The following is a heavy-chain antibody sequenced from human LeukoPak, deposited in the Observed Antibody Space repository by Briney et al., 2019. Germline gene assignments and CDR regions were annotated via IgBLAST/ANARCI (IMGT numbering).Heavy chain of an antibody. CDR3: ARVYYDFWIDP. CDR2: IYYSGST. V-gene: IGHV4-59*01. D-gene: IGHD3-3*01. Sequence: SETLSLTCTVSGGSISSYYWSWIRQPPGKGLEWIGYIYYSGSTNYNPSLKSRVTISVDTSKNQFSLKLSSVTAADTAVYYCARVYYDFWIDPWGQGTLVTVSS. J-gene: IGHJ5*02. CDR1: GGSISSYY.